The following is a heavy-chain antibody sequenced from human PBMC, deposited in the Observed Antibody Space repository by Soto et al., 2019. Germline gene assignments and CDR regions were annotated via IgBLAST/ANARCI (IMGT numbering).Heavy chain of an antibody. J-gene: IGHJ4*01. CDR3: ARALTYYYDIDY. Sequence: PGGSLRLSCAASGFTFSSYWMHWVRQAPGKGLVWVSRINSDGSRTTYADSVKGRFTISRDNAKNMLHLQMNSLRAEDTAVYYCARALTYYYDIDYWGHGTLVTVSS. CDR1: GFTFSSYW. D-gene: IGHD3-22*01. V-gene: IGHV3-74*01. CDR2: INSDGSRT.